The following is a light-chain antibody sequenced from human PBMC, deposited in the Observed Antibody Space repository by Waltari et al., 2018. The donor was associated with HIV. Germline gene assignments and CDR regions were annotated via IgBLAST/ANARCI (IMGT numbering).Light chain of an antibody. J-gene: IGLJ2*01. Sequence: QSVLTQPPSVSGAPGQRVTIPGPGNSSNIGAGYDVHWSQQLPGTAPTLLIYGSSNRPSGVPDRFSGSKSGTSASLAITGLQAEDEADYYCQSYDSSLSDVVFGGGTKLTVL. V-gene: IGLV1-40*01. CDR2: GSS. CDR3: QSYDSSLSDVV. CDR1: SSNIGAGYD.